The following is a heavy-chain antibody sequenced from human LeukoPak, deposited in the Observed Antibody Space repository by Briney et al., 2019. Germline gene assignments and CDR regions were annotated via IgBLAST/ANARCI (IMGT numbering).Heavy chain of an antibody. CDR1: GFTVSSDS. J-gene: IGHJ4*02. Sequence: GGSLRLSCTVSGFTVSSDSMSWVRQAPGKGLEWVSFIYSGGSTHYSDSVKGRFTISRDNSKNTLYLQMNSLRAEDTAVYYCARVGFGELLSYFDYWGQGTLVTVSS. V-gene: IGHV3-53*01. D-gene: IGHD3-10*01. CDR3: ARVGFGELLSYFDY. CDR2: IYSGGST.